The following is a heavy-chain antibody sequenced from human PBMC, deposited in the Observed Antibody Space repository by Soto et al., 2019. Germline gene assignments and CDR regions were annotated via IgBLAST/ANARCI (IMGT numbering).Heavy chain of an antibody. CDR1: GASISGGCCC. CDR2: VYYSGSS. Sequence: SETLSLTCTVYGASISGGCCCCIWMRPDPGQGLEGVVYVYYSGSSYSTPSLQSRVTISVDKTKNQFTLSLITAAATDTSVYSCARGWSYYDITQSQHTIDAFDIWARETMATVSS. J-gene: IGHJ3*02. D-gene: IGHD3-22*01. V-gene: IGHV4-31*03. CDR3: ARGWSYYDITQSQHTIDAFDI.